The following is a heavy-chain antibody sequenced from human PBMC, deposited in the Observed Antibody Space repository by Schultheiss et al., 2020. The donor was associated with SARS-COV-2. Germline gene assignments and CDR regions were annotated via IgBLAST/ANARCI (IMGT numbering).Heavy chain of an antibody. CDR3: ARDPPGYSSSWRYYYYYGMDV. J-gene: IGHJ6*02. Sequence: ASVKVSCKASGYTFTSYYMHWVRQAPGQGLEWMGIINPSGGSTSYAQKFQGRVTITADESTSTAYMELSSLRSDDTAVYYCARDPPGYSSSWRYYYYYGMDVWGQGTTVTVSS. CDR1: GYTFTSYY. D-gene: IGHD6-13*01. CDR2: INPSGGST. V-gene: IGHV1-46*01.